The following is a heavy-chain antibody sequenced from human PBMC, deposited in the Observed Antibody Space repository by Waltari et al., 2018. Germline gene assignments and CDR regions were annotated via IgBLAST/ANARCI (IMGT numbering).Heavy chain of an antibody. D-gene: IGHD4-4*01. V-gene: IGHV4-59*01. CDR3: ARAFDYNYWYFDL. CDR1: GGSISSYY. J-gene: IGHJ2*01. CDR2: IYYSGST. Sequence: QVQLQESGPGLVKPSETLSLTCTVSGGSISSYYWSWIRQPPGKGLEWIGYIYYSGSTNYNPSLKSRVTISVDTSKNQFSLKLSSVTAADTAVYYCARAFDYNYWYFDLWGRGTLDTVSS.